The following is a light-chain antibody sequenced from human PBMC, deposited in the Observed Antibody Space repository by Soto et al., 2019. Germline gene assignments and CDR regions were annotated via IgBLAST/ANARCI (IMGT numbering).Light chain of an antibody. CDR3: RSYTSSSSYV. CDR1: SSDVGGYNY. Sequence: QSVLTQPASVSGSPGQSITISCTGTSSDVGGYNYVSWYQQHPGKAPKLMIHDVSNRPSGVSNRFSGSKSGNTASLTISGLQAEDEADYYCRSYTSSSSYVFGTGTKVTVL. V-gene: IGLV2-14*01. J-gene: IGLJ1*01. CDR2: DVS.